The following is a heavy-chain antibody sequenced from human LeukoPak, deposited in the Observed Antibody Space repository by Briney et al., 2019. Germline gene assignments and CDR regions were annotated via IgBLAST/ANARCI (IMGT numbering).Heavy chain of an antibody. D-gene: IGHD3-9*01. CDR2: IYYSGST. Sequence: PPETLSLTCTVSGGSISSGDYYWSWIRQPPGKGLEWIGYIYYSGSTYYNPSLKSRVTISVDTSKNQFSLKLSSVTAADTAVYYCARSLVLTGYYFGYWGQGTLVTVSS. CDR3: ARSLVLTGYYFGY. CDR1: GGSISSGDYY. J-gene: IGHJ4*02. V-gene: IGHV4-30-4*01.